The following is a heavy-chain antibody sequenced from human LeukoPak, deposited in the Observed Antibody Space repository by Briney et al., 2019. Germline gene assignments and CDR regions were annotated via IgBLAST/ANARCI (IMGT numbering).Heavy chain of an antibody. V-gene: IGHV3-53*04. D-gene: IGHD3-10*01. CDR2: IYSGGST. CDR1: GFTVSSNY. J-gene: IGHJ6*02. Sequence: PGGSLRLSCAASGFTVSSNYMSWVRQAPGKGLEWVSVIYSGGSTYYADFVKGRFTISRHNSKNTLYLQMNSLRAEDTAVYYCARGGSYYGSGSYYKREYYYYYYGMDVWGQGTTVTVSS. CDR3: ARGGSYYGSGSYYKREYYYYYYGMDV.